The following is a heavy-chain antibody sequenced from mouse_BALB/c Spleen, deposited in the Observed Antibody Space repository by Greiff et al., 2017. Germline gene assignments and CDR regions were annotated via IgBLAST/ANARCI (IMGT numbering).Heavy chain of an antibody. J-gene: IGHJ3*01. CDR3: ARDGYWFAY. CDR1: GYTFTSYW. V-gene: IGHV1-7*01. Sequence: QVQLQQSGAELAKPGASVKMSCKASGYTFTSYWMHWVKQRPGQGLEWIGYINPSTGYTEYNQKFKDKATLTADKSSSTAYMQLSSLTSEDSAVYYCARDGYWFAYWGQGTLVTVSA. D-gene: IGHD1-2*01. CDR2: INPSTGYT.